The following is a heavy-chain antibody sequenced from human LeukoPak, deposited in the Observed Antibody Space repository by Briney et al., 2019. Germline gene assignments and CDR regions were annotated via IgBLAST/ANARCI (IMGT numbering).Heavy chain of an antibody. D-gene: IGHD4-17*01. CDR2: ISYDGSNK. J-gene: IGHJ4*02. Sequence: PGGSLRLSCAASGFTFSSYGMHWVRQAPGKGLEWVAVISYDGSNKYYADSVKGRFTISRDNSKNTLYLQMNSLRAEDTAVYYCAKDGYGVGYYFDYWGQGTLVTVSS. CDR1: GFTFSSYG. V-gene: IGHV3-30*18. CDR3: AKDGYGVGYYFDY.